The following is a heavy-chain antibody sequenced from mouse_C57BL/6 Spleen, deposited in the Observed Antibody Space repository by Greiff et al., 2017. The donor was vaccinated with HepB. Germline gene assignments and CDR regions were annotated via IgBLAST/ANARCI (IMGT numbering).Heavy chain of an antibody. D-gene: IGHD2-4*01. V-gene: IGHV1-18*01. CDR3: ARGTYDYAFAY. J-gene: IGHJ3*01. Sequence: VQLKQSGPELVKPGASVKIPCKASGYTFTDYNMDWVKQSHGKSLEWIGDINPNNGGTIYNQKFKGKATLTVDKSSSTAYMELRSLTSEDTAVYYCARGTYDYAFAYWGQGTLVTVSA. CDR1: GYTFTDYN. CDR2: INPNNGGT.